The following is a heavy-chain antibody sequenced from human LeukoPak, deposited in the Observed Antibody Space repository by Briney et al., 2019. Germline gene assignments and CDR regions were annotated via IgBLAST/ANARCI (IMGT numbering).Heavy chain of an antibody. J-gene: IGHJ4*02. D-gene: IGHD1-26*01. CDR1: GFTFTSYG. Sequence: GASVKVSCRASGFTFTSYGITWVRQAPGQGLEWMGWISAYNGNTQYAQNLQGRVTMTTDTSTNTAYMELRSLRSDDTAVYYCARAPLDYWATSSGSRRPAFDYWGQGPLVTVSS. V-gene: IGHV1-18*01. CDR3: ARAPLDYWATSSGSRRPAFDY. CDR2: ISAYNGNT.